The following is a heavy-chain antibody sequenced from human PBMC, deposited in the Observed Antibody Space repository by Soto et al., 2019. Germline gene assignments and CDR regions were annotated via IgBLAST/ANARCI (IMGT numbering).Heavy chain of an antibody. CDR2: ISYDGSNK. CDR3: AREPPRGYYDSSVMGYAFDI. D-gene: IGHD3-22*01. V-gene: IGHV3-30-3*01. Sequence: PGGSLRLSCAASGFTFSSYAMHWVRQAPGKGLEWVAVISYDGSNKYYADSVKGRFTISRDNSKNTLYLQMNSLRAEDTAVYYCAREPPRGYYDSSVMGYAFDIWGQGTMVTVSS. CDR1: GFTFSSYA. J-gene: IGHJ3*02.